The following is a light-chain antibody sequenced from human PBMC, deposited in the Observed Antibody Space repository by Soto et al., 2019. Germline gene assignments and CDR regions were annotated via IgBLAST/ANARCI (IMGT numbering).Light chain of an antibody. CDR3: QQSYSTPLT. V-gene: IGKV1-39*01. Sequence: DIQMTQSPSSLSASVGDRVTITCRASQSISSYLNWYQQKPGEAPKLLIYAASSLQSGVPSRFSGSGSGTDFTLTISSLQPEDFATYYCQQSYSTPLTFGGGTKVDIK. CDR2: AAS. J-gene: IGKJ4*01. CDR1: QSISSY.